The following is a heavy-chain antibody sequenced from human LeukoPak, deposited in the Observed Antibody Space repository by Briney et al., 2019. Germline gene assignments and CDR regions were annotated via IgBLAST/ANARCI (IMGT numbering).Heavy chain of an antibody. CDR1: GYPFTDYY. CDR3: TRGYYDSSDFEYFHH. Sequence: ASVKVSCKTSGYPFTDYYMHWVRQAPGQGLEWMGWINPNSGGTNFAQRFQDRVTMTRDMSISTAYMELSRLRSDDTAIYYCTRGYYDSSDFEYFHHWGQGTLVTVSS. V-gene: IGHV1-2*02. D-gene: IGHD3-22*01. J-gene: IGHJ1*01. CDR2: INPNSGGT.